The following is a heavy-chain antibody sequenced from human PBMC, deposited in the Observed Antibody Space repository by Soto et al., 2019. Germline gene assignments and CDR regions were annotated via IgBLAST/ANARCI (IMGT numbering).Heavy chain of an antibody. CDR1: GGSISPYY. Sequence: SETLSLTCTVSGGSISPYYWSWIRQPPGKGLEWIGYIYYSGSTNYNPSLKSRVTISVDTSKNQFSLKLSSVTAADTAVYYCARGADIVVVPAAIRADYYYGMDVWGQGTTVTVS. CDR2: IYYSGST. CDR3: ARGADIVVVPAAIRADYYYGMDV. J-gene: IGHJ6*02. V-gene: IGHV4-59*01. D-gene: IGHD2-2*02.